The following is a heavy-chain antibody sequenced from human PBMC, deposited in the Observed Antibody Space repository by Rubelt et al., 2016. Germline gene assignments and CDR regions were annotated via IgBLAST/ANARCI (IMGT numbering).Heavy chain of an antibody. CDR2: IKSKTDGGTT. D-gene: IGHD3-10*02. J-gene: IGHJ5*02. CDR3: ASMFNWVAWFDP. V-gene: IGHV3-15*07. CDR1: GFTFDDYA. Sequence: EVQLVESGGGLVQPGRSLRLSCTASGFTFDDYAMHWVRQAPGKGLEWVGRIKSKTDGGTTDFAAPVKGRFTISRDDSKNTLYLQMNSLRSEDTAVYYCASMFNWVAWFDPWGQGTLVTVSS.